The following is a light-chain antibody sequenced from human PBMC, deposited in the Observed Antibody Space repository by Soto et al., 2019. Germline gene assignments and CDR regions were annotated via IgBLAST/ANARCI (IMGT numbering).Light chain of an antibody. CDR1: QGVGSW. J-gene: IGKJ1*01. CDR2: TAS. CDR3: HQTAANPWT. V-gene: IGKV1D-12*01. Sequence: DIQMTQSPSSVSASVGDRVTITCRASQGVGSWLAWYQQKPGKAPKLLIYTASTLQSGVPSRFRGSGSGTDFTLTISSLQPEDFATYYCHQTAANPWTFAQGTKVEIK.